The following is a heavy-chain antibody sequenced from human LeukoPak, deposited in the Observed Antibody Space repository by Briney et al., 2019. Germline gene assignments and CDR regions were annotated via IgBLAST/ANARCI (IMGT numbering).Heavy chain of an antibody. CDR2: IIPIFGTA. D-gene: IGHD6-13*01. V-gene: IGHV1-69*13. J-gene: IGHJ6*02. CDR1: GYTFTSYY. Sequence: ASVKVSCKASGYTFTSYYMHWVRQAPGQGLEWMGGIIPIFGTANYAQKFQGRVTITADESTSTAYMELSSLRSEDTAVYYCARGDSSSSHYYYYGMDVWGQGTTVTVSS. CDR3: ARGDSSSSHYYYYGMDV.